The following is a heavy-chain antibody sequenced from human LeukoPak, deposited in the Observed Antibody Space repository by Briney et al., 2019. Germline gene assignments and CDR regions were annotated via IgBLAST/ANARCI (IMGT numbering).Heavy chain of an antibody. Sequence: GASVKVSCKASGGTFSSYAISWVRQAPGQGLEWMGGIIPIFGTANYAQKFQGRVTITADESTSTAYMELSSLRSEDTAVYYCARDFGSSEPKAAFDIWGQGTMVTVSS. J-gene: IGHJ3*02. D-gene: IGHD6-13*01. CDR1: GGTFSSYA. CDR3: ARDFGSSEPKAAFDI. CDR2: IIPIFGTA. V-gene: IGHV1-69*13.